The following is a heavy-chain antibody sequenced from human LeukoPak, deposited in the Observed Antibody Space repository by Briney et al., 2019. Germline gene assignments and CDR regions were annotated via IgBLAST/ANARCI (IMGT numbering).Heavy chain of an antibody. J-gene: IGHJ4*02. D-gene: IGHD3-22*01. CDR1: GYTFTGYY. CDR3: ARVTYYYDSSGYSY. CDR2: INPNSGGT. Sequence: ASVKVSRKASGYTFTGYYMHWVRQAPGQGLEWMGWINPNSGGTNYAQKFQGRVTMTRDTSISTAYMELSRLRSDDTAVYYCARVTYYYDSSGYSYWGQGTLVTVSS. V-gene: IGHV1-2*02.